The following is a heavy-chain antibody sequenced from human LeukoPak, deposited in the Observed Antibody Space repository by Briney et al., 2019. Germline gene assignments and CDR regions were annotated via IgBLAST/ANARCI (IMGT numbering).Heavy chain of an antibody. CDR1: GFTFTTYG. CDR3: AKDLYYYGSGSYLGPNDY. D-gene: IGHD3-10*01. Sequence: GGSLRLSCSASGFTFTTYGMNWVRQAPGKGLEWVSGIGGSGTRTYYADSVKGRFTISRDNSKNTLYLQMNSLRAEDTAVYYCAKDLYYYGSGSYLGPNDYWGQGTLVTVSS. CDR2: IGGSGTRT. V-gene: IGHV3-23*01. J-gene: IGHJ4*02.